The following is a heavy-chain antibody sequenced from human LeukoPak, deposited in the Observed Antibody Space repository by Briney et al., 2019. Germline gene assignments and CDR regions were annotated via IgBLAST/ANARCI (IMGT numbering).Heavy chain of an antibody. J-gene: IGHJ3*02. CDR2: IRYDGSDT. D-gene: IGHD6-13*01. CDR1: GFTFSSYA. Sequence: GGSLRLSCAASGFTFSSYAMSWVRQAPGKGLEWVAFIRYDGSDTYYADSVKGRFTISRDNSKNTLYLQMNSLRAEDTGVYYCAKVPSSSRYDASDIWGQGTVVTVSS. CDR3: AKVPSSSRYDASDI. V-gene: IGHV3-30*02.